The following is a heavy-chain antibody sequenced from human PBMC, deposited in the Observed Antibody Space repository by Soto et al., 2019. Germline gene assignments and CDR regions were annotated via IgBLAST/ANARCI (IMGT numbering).Heavy chain of an antibody. CDR1: GFTFSTYA. CDR2: ISDSGST. J-gene: IGHJ4*02. V-gene: IGHV3-23*01. D-gene: IGHD2-2*01. Sequence: EVQLLESGGGLVQPGGSLRLSCTASGFTFSTYAMSWVRQAPGKGLEWVSTISDSGSTYYGDSVKGRFTISRDNSKNTLYLEMNSLRAEDTAVYYCEKDKGGRYCSRTSCLYSFDYWGQGTLVTVSS. CDR3: EKDKGGRYCSRTSCLYSFDY.